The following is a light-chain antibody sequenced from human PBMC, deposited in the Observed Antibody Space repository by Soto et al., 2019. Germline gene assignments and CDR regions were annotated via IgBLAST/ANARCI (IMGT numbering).Light chain of an antibody. CDR1: QSISSN. CDR3: QQYNNWPPLYT. CDR2: GAS. J-gene: IGKJ2*01. Sequence: EIVMTQSPATLSMSPGERATLSCRASQSISSNLAWYQQKPGQAPRLLIYGASTRATGIPARFSGSASGTDFTLTISSLQSEDFAIYYCQQYNNWPPLYTFGQGTKLENK. V-gene: IGKV3-15*01.